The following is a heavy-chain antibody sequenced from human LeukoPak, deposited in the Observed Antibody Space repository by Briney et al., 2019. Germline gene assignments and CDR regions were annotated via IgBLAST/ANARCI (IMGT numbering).Heavy chain of an antibody. CDR2: ISYDGSNK. V-gene: IGHV3-30-3*01. D-gene: IGHD6-13*01. J-gene: IGHJ4*02. CDR3: ARGGRYSTLVERYYFDY. CDR1: GFTFSSYA. Sequence: GGSLRLSCAASGFTFSSYAMHWVRQAPGKGLEWVAVISYDGSNKYYADSVKGRFTISRDNSKNTLYLQMNSLRAEDTAVYYCARGGRYSTLVERYYFDYWGQGTLVTVSS.